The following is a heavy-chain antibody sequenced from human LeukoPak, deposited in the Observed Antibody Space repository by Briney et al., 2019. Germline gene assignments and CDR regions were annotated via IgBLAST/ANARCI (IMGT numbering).Heavy chain of an antibody. CDR1: GGTFSSYA. V-gene: IGHV1-69*13. Sequence: RWASVKVSCKASGGTFSSYAISWVRQAPGQGLEWMGGIIPIFGTANYAQKFQGRVTTTADESTSTAYMELSSLRSEDTAVYYCAREPHYCGGDCYYFGYWGQGTLVTVSS. D-gene: IGHD2-21*02. J-gene: IGHJ4*02. CDR2: IIPIFGTA. CDR3: AREPHYCGGDCYYFGY.